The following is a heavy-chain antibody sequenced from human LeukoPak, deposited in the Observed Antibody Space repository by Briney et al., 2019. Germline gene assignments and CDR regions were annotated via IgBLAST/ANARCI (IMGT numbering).Heavy chain of an antibody. D-gene: IGHD6-13*01. J-gene: IGHJ5*02. CDR2: ISGSGGST. CDR3: AKGLTAAGTGWFDP. Sequence: GGSLRPSCAASGFTFSSYALGWAGRVPGKGRGWVSAISGSGGSTYYADSVKGRFTISRDNSKNTLYLQMNSLRAEDTAVYYCAKGLTAAGTGWFDPWGQGTLVTVSS. CDR1: GFTFSSYA. V-gene: IGHV3-23*01.